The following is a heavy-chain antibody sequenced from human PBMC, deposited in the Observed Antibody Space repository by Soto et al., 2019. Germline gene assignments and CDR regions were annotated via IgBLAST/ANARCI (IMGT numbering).Heavy chain of an antibody. J-gene: IGHJ2*01. CDR3: AREPMVRGDDWYFDL. D-gene: IGHD3-10*01. CDR2: IIPIFGTA. V-gene: IGHV1-69*01. CDR1: GGTFSSYA. Sequence: QVQLVQSGAEVKKPGSSVKVSCKASGGTFSSYAISWVRQAPGQGLEWMGGIIPIFGTANYAQKFQGRVTITADESTSPAYMEMSSLRYEDRAVYYCAREPMVRGDDWYFDLWGRGTLVTVSS.